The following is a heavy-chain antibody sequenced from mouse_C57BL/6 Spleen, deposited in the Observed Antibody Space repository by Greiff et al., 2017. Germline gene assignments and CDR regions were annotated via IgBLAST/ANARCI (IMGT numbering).Heavy chain of an antibody. Sequence: EVKLEESGGGLVKPGGSLKLSCAASGFTFSDYGMHWVRQAPEKGLEWVAYISSGSSTIYYADTVKGRFTISRDDTKTTLFLKMTSLRSEDTAMYYCARREDYAWFAYWGQGTLVTVSA. V-gene: IGHV5-17*01. CDR1: GFTFSDYG. D-gene: IGHD2-4*01. CDR3: ARREDYAWFAY. CDR2: ISSGSSTI. J-gene: IGHJ3*01.